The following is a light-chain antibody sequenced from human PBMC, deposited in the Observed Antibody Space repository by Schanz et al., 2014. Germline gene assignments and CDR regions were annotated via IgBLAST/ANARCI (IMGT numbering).Light chain of an antibody. CDR3: GTWDSSLSAGVV. V-gene: IGLV1-51*01. CDR2: DDD. J-gene: IGLJ2*01. Sequence: QSVLTQPPSVSATPGQKVTISCSGSSSNIGDNSVSWYQHFPGTAPKVLIYDDDERPSGIPDRFSGSKSGTSATLGITGLQTGDEADYYCGTWDSSLSAGVVFGGGTKLTVL. CDR1: SSNIGDNS.